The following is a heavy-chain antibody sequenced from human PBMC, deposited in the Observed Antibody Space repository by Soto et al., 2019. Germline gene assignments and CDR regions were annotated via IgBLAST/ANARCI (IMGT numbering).Heavy chain of an antibody. CDR3: ARDSAAGTGDYDH. Sequence: QVQLQESGPGLVKPSETLSLTCSVSGGSISSYYWGWIRQPPGKGLEWIGHIYYSGGTSYNPSLKSRITISVDTSKNKFSLKLSSVTAADMAVYYCARDSAAGTGDYDHWGQGILVTVSS. D-gene: IGHD6-13*01. CDR2: IYYSGGT. V-gene: IGHV4-59*01. CDR1: GGSISSYY. J-gene: IGHJ4*02.